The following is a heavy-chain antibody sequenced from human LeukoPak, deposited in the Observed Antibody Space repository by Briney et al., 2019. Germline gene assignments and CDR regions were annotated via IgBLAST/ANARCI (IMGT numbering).Heavy chain of an antibody. V-gene: IGHV1-8*01. J-gene: IGHJ4*02. Sequence: ASVKVSCKASGYTFTSYYINWVRQATGQGPEWMGWMNPNSGNTDYAQKFQGRVTMTRDTSISTAYMELSRLRSDDTAVYYCAATFGDPRYFDYWGQGTLVTVSS. D-gene: IGHD4-17*01. CDR3: AATFGDPRYFDY. CDR2: MNPNSGNT. CDR1: GYTFTSYY.